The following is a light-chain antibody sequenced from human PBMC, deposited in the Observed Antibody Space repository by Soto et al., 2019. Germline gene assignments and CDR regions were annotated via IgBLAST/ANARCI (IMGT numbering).Light chain of an antibody. J-gene: IGKJ5*01. CDR1: QSVSNNY. CDR2: GES. CDR3: QQYGDSPLIT. V-gene: IGKV3-20*01. Sequence: EIVLTRSPGILSLSPGERATLSCRASQSVSNNYLAWYQQKPGQAPRLLIYGESGRASGIPDRFSGSGSGADFTLTIARLEPEDFAVYYCQQYGDSPLITFGQGTRLEI.